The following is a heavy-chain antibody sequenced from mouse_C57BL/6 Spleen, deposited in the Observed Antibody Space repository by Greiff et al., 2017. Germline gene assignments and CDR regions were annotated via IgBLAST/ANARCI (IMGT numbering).Heavy chain of an antibody. CDR3: ARTPYNGYYAMDY. V-gene: IGHV1-39*01. Sequence: EVQLQQSGPELVQPGASVKISCKASGYSFTDYNMNWVKQSNGKSLEWIGVINPNYGTTSYNPKFQGKATLTVDQASSTAYMQLNSLTTEDSAVYYCARTPYNGYYAMDYWGQGTSGTVSS. D-gene: IGHD1-3*01. CDR1: GYSFTDYN. J-gene: IGHJ4*01. CDR2: INPNYGTT.